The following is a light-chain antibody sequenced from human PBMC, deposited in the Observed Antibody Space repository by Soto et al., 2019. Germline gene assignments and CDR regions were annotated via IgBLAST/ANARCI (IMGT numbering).Light chain of an antibody. CDR2: EVT. V-gene: IGLV2-14*01. J-gene: IGLJ1*01. Sequence: QSALTQPASVSGSPGQSITISCTGTSGDIGSYNRVSWYQQHPGKAPKLIIYEVTDRPSGVSNRFSGSKSGNTASLTISGLQAEDEAEYYCSSYTNIKTRACVFGPGTKLTVL. CDR3: SSYTNIKTRACV. CDR1: SGDIGSYNR.